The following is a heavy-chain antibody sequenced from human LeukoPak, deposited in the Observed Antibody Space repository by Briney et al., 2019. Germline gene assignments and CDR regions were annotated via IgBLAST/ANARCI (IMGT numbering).Heavy chain of an antibody. J-gene: IGHJ5*02. Sequence: GGSLRLSCAASGFTFSNAWMSWVRRAPGKGLEWVGRIKSKTDGGTTDYAAPVKGRFTISRDDSKNTLYLQMNSLRAEDTAVYYCAKDNGWLQSRGASPWGQGTLVTVSS. V-gene: IGHV3-15*01. CDR3: AKDNGWLQSRGASP. D-gene: IGHD5-24*01. CDR1: GFTFSNAW. CDR2: IKSKTDGGTT.